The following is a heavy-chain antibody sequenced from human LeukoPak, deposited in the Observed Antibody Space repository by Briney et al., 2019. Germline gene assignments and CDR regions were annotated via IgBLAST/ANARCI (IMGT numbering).Heavy chain of an antibody. D-gene: IGHD2/OR15-2a*01. J-gene: IGHJ5*02. CDR1: GFTVSSNY. V-gene: IGHV3-30*01. CDR2: MSYDGSHQ. Sequence: GGSLRLSCAASGFTVSSNYMSWVRQAPGKGLEWVALMSYDGSHQYYADSVKGRFTISRDNSNNTVFLQMNSLRTEDTAVYCARQRVGYFRSWGQGTLVTVSS. CDR3: ARQRVGYFRS.